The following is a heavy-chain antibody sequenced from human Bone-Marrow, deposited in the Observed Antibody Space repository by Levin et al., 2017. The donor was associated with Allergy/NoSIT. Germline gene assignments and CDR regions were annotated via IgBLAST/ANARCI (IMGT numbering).Heavy chain of an antibody. CDR3: AGGYARFGGVIDI. V-gene: IGHV4-39*07. D-gene: IGHD3-16*02. Sequence: SETLSLTCTVSSGSIISYSHYWGWIRQPHGKGLEWIGSVYYSGSTHFNPSLQSRVTISIDTSKKEVSLKLNSVTAADTDGYFCAGGYARFGGVIDIWGQGILVTVSS. CDR2: VYYSGST. CDR1: SGSIISYSHY. J-gene: IGHJ4*02.